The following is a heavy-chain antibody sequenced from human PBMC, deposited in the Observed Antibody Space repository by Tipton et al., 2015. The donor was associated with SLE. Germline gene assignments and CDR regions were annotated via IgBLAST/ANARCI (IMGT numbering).Heavy chain of an antibody. CDR2: INSSGST. D-gene: IGHD4-11*01. CDR1: GGSISSYY. Sequence: TLSLTCTVSGGSISSYYWSWIRQPAGKGLEWIGRINSSGSTNYNSSLKSRVTMSVDTSKNHFSLKLISVTAADTAVYYCAREFLNPVTTVHYYFYLGGRGTLVTVSS. CDR3: AREFLNPVTTVHYYFYL. V-gene: IGHV4-4*07. J-gene: IGHJ2*01.